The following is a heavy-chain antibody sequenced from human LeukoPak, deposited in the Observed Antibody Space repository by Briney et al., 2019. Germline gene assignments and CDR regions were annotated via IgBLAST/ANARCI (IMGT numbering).Heavy chain of an antibody. CDR2: ISYDGSIK. CDR3: AKDSVVVPAYFDY. D-gene: IGHD2-2*01. J-gene: IGHJ4*02. V-gene: IGHV3-30*18. Sequence: GRSLRLSCAASGFTFSNYGMHWVRQAPGKGLEWVAIISYDGSIKYYADSVKGRFTISRDQSKNTLYLQMNSLRAEDTAVYYCAKDSVVVPAYFDYWGQGTLVTVSS. CDR1: GFTFSNYG.